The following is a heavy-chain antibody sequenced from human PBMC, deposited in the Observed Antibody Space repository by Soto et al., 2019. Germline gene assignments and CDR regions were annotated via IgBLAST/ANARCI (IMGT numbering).Heavy chain of an antibody. V-gene: IGHV3-15*01. CDR1: GFTFSNAW. J-gene: IGHJ6*03. CDR2: IKSKTDGGTT. Sequence: GGSLRLSCAASGFTFSNAWMSWVRQAPGKGLEWFGRIKSKTDGGTTDYAAPVKGRFTISRDDSKNTLYLQMNSLKTEDTAVYYCTTGSSGWYYYYYYMDVWGKGTTVTVSS. CDR3: TTGSSGWYYYYYYMDV. D-gene: IGHD6-19*01.